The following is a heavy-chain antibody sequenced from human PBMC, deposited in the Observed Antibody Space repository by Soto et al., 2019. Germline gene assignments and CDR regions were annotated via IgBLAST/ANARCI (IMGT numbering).Heavy chain of an antibody. J-gene: IGHJ4*02. CDR2: IYYSGST. D-gene: IGHD5-18*01. V-gene: IGHV4-39*01. CDR3: ARHGYSYGPSFDY. CDR1: GGSISSSSYY. Sequence: PSETLSLTCTFSGGSISSSSYYWGWIRQPPGKGLEWIGSIYYSGSTYYNPSLKSRVTISVDTSKNQFSLKLSSVTAADTAVYYCARHGYSYGPSFDYWGQGTLVTVSS.